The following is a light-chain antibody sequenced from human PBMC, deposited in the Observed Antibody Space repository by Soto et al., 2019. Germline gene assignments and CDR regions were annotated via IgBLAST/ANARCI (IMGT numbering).Light chain of an antibody. V-gene: IGKV4-1*01. CDR3: QQYYTLPLT. Sequence: DIVMIQSPDSLAVSLGERATINCESSQSVLFTSNNKNYLAWHQQKPGQPPKLLLSWASARESGVPERFSGSGSGTLFTLSISSLQAEGVAVYYCQQYYTLPLTFGGGTKV. CDR1: QSVLFTSNNKNY. CDR2: WAS. J-gene: IGKJ4*01.